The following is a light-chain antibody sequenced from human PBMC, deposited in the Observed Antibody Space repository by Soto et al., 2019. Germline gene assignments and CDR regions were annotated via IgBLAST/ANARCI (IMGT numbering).Light chain of an antibody. CDR2: EVS. CDR1: SSDVCGYNY. Sequence: QSVLTQPPSASGSPGQSVTISCTGTSSDVCGYNYVSWYQQHPGKAPKLMIYEVSKRPSGVPDRFSGSKSGNTASLTVSGLQAEDEADYYCCSYAGSNNFPYVFGTGTRSPS. J-gene: IGLJ1*01. V-gene: IGLV2-8*01. CDR3: CSYAGSNNFPYV.